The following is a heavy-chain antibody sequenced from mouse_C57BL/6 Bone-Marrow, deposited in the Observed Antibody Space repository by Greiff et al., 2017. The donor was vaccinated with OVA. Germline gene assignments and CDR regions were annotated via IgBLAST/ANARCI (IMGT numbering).Heavy chain of an antibody. CDR2: IRRKSSNYAS. CDR1: GFTFNTYA. V-gene: IGHV10-3*01. CDR3: VSFYYDYPYAMDY. J-gene: IGHJ4*01. D-gene: IGHD2-4*01. Sequence: EVKLVESGGGLVQPKGSLKLSCAASGFTFNTYAMHWVRQAPGKGLEWVARIRRKSSNYASYYADSVKARLTISRDDSQSMLYLQMNNLKTEDTAMYYCVSFYYDYPYAMDYWGQGTSVTVSS.